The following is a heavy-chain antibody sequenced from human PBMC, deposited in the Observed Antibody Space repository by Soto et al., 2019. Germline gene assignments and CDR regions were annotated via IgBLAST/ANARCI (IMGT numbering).Heavy chain of an antibody. V-gene: IGHV3-23*01. J-gene: IGHJ4*02. CDR2: ISGSGDST. Sequence: EVQLLDSGGGLVQPGGYLRLSCAASGFTFSSYAMNWVRQAPGKGLEWVSGISGSGDSTYYADSVKGRFTISRDNTNNTLYLQMNILRTEDTAVYYCARRGPGTYFDYWGQGTLVTVSS. CDR3: ARRGPGTYFDY. D-gene: IGHD6-13*01. CDR1: GFTFSSYA.